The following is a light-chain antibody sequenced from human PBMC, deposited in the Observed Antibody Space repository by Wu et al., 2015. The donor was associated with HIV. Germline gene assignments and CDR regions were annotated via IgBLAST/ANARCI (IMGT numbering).Light chain of an antibody. J-gene: IGKJ1*01. CDR3: QQYNSYSWT. V-gene: IGKV1-5*03. CDR1: RVLIAV. CDR2: KAS. Sequence: GDRVTTSLXGPVRVLIAVGLDQXKPGKAPKLLIYKASSLESGVPSRFSGSGSGTEFTLTISSLQPDDFATYYCQQYNSYSWTFGQGTKVEIK.